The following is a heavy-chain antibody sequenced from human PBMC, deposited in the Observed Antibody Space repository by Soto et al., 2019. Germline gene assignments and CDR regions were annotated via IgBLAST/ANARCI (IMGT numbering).Heavy chain of an antibody. D-gene: IGHD2-21*01. J-gene: IGHJ4*02. Sequence: GASVKVSCKASGGTFSSYAISWVRQAPGQGLEWMGGIIPIFGTANYAQKFQGRVTITADESTSTAYMELSSLRSEDTAVYYCARDHFDSSRAPLDYWGQGTLVTVSS. CDR2: IIPIFGTA. CDR1: GGTFSSYA. V-gene: IGHV1-69*13. CDR3: ARDHFDSSRAPLDY.